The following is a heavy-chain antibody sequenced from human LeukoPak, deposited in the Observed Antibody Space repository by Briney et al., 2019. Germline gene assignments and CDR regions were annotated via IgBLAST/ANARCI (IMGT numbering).Heavy chain of an antibody. CDR1: GYTFSHYY. V-gene: IGHV3-11*01. CDR3: ARQEPWDYFDY. CDR2: IGSSGSTI. Sequence: PGGSLRLSCAASGYTFSHYYMSWIRQAPGKGLEWVSYIGSSGSTIYYADSVKGRFTISRDNAKNSLYLQMNSLRAEDTAVYYCARQEPWDYFDYWGQGSLVTVSS. J-gene: IGHJ4*02. D-gene: IGHD1-26*01.